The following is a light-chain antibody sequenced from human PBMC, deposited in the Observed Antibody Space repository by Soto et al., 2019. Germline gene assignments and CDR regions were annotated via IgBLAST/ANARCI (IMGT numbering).Light chain of an antibody. J-gene: IGKJ2*01. V-gene: IGKV3-20*01. CDR2: GAS. CDR1: QSASSNY. CDR3: QQYDSSPMYT. Sequence: ENVLTQSPGTLSLSPGERATLSCRTSQSASSNYLAWYQQKPGQAPRLLIYGASSRATGIPDRFISSGSGTDFTLTISRLEPEDSAVYYCQQYDSSPMYTFGQGTKLEI.